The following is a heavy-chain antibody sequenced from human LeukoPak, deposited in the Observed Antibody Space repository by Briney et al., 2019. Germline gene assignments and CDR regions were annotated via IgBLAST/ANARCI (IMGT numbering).Heavy chain of an antibody. J-gene: IGHJ3*02. D-gene: IGHD3-16*02. CDR1: GGSISSYY. CDR2: IYYSGST. Sequence: KPSETLSLTCTVSGGSISSYYWSWIRQPPGKGLEWIGYIYYSGSTNFNPSLKSRVTISVDTSKNQFSLKLYSVTAADTAVYYCARVGGIYDYVWGSYRHDPFDIWGQGTMVTVSS. CDR3: ARVGGIYDYVWGSYRHDPFDI. V-gene: IGHV4-59*01.